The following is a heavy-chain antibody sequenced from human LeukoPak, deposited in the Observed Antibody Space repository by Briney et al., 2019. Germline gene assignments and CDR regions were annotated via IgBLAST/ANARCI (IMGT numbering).Heavy chain of an antibody. CDR1: GFTFSSYT. J-gene: IGHJ4*02. CDR2: LNSDGSDI. CDR3: TSGL. V-gene: IGHV3-21*01. Sequence: GGSLRLSCAASGFTFSSYTMNWVRQAPGKGLEWVSSLNSDGSDIYYADSVKGRFTISRDNAKNSLYLQMNSLTAEDTAVYYCTSGLWGQGTLVTVSS.